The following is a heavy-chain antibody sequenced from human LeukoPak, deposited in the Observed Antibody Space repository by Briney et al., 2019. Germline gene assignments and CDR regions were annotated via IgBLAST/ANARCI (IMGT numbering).Heavy chain of an antibody. CDR3: AREPKQWLVPIDY. D-gene: IGHD6-19*01. J-gene: IGHJ4*02. V-gene: IGHV3-7*01. CDR1: GFTFSSYR. CDR2: IKQDGSEK. Sequence: GGSLRLSCAASGFTFSSYRMSWVRQAPGKGLEWVANIKQDGSEKHYVDSVKGRFTISRDNAKNSLYLQMNSLRAEDTAVYYCAREPKQWLVPIDYWGQGTLVTVSS.